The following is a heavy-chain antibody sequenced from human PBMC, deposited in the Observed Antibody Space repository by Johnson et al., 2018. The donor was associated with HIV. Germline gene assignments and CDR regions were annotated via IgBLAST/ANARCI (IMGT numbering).Heavy chain of an antibody. D-gene: IGHD1-26*01. V-gene: IGHV3-66*01. CDR2: IYGGGNT. CDR1: GFTVSRNS. J-gene: IGHJ3*02. Sequence: MLLVESGGGVVQPGRSLRLSCAASGFTVSRNSMTWVRQAPGKGLEWVSVIYGGGNTYYADSVKGRFTISRDNSQNTLYLQMNSLRAEDTAVYYCARERVGDAFDIWGQGTMVTVSS. CDR3: ARERVGDAFDI.